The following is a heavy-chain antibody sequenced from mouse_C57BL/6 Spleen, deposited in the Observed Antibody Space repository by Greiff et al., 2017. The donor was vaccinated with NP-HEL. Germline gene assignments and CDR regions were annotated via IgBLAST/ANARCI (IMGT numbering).Heavy chain of an antibody. CDR1: GYTFTDYY. Sequence: VQLQQSGAELVRPGASVKLSCKASGYTFTDYYINWVKQRPGQGLEWIARIYPGSGSTYYNEKFKGKATLTVEKSSSTAYMQLSSLTSEDSAVYFCAGDNYFDYWGQGTTLTVSS. J-gene: IGHJ2*01. V-gene: IGHV1-76*01. CDR2: IYPGSGST. CDR3: AGDNYFDY.